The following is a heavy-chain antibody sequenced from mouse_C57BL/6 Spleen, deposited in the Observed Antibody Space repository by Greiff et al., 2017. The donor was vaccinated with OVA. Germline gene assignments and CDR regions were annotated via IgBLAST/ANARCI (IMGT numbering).Heavy chain of an antibody. CDR2: IWGDGST. V-gene: IGHV2-3*01. CDR3: AKDEGFTTVVATNAMDY. J-gene: IGHJ4*01. D-gene: IGHD1-1*01. Sequence: VKLMASGPGLVAPSQSLSITCTVSGFSLTSYGVSWVRQPPGKGLEWLGVIWGDGSTNYHSALISRLSISKDNYKSQVFLKLNRLQTDDTATYYCAKDEGFTTVVATNAMDYWGQGTSVTVSS. CDR1: GFSLTSYG.